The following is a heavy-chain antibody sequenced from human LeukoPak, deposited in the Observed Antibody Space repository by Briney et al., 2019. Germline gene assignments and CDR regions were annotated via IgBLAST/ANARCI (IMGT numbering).Heavy chain of an antibody. CDR2: IKSDGRET. Sequence: PAGALRLSCAASGLTFSKYWMNWVRQAPGKGLEWIAIIKSDGRETIYVDSVKGRFTISRDNAKNSLDLQMRSLKVEDTAVYYCASGTRSLIEYWGQGTQVIVSS. CDR3: ASGTRSLIEY. J-gene: IGHJ4*02. V-gene: IGHV3-7*01. CDR1: GLTFSKYW.